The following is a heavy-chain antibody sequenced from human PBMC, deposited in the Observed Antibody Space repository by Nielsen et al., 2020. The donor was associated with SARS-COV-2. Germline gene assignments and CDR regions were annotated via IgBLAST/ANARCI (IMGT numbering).Heavy chain of an antibody. CDR3: AKDVWSGAHQIGPDY. D-gene: IGHD3-3*01. CDR1: GFTFRNHG. V-gene: IGHV3-30*18. J-gene: IGHJ4*02. Sequence: GESLKISCAAFGFTFRNHGMHWVRQVAGKGLEWVAIVSRDGSDTFYVDSLEGRFTISRDNSKNTVYLEMNSLRAEDTAVYHCAKDVWSGAHQIGPDYWCQGTLVTVSS. CDR2: VSRDGSDT.